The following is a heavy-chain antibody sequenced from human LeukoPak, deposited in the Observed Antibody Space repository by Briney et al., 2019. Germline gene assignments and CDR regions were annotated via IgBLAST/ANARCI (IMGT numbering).Heavy chain of an antibody. CDR2: IYYSGIT. V-gene: IGHV4-39*01. D-gene: IGHD4-17*01. CDR1: GGSISVTNYY. Sequence: SETLSLTCTVSGGSISVTNYYWGWIRQPPGKRLEWIGSIYYSGITYYNPSLKSRVTISVDTSKNQFSLKLISVTAADTAVYYCARINGDYFFGHWGQGTLVTVSS. J-gene: IGHJ4*02. CDR3: ARINGDYFFGH.